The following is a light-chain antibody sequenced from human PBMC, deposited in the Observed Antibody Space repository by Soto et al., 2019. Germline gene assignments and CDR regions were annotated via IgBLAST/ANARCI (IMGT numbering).Light chain of an antibody. J-gene: IGLJ2*01. CDR2: LEGSGSY. Sequence: QLVLTQSSSASASLGSSVKLTFTLSIGHSSYIIAWHQQQPGKAPRYLMKLEGSGSYNKGSGVPYRFSCSSSGSDRYLTISNLKSEDEADYYCETWDSKTLVVFGVGTKVSVL. CDR3: ETWDSKTLVV. CDR1: IGHSSYI. V-gene: IGLV4-60*03.